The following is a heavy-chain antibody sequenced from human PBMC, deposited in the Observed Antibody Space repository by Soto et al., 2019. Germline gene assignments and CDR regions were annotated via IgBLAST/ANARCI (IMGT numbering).Heavy chain of an antibody. D-gene: IGHD6-19*01. Sequence: ASVKVSCKASGYTFTGYYMHWVRQAPGQGLEWMGWINPNSGGTNYAQKFQGRVTMTRDTSISTAYMELSRLRSDDTAVYYCARDNGGAVAGTGWFDPWGQGTLVTVSS. J-gene: IGHJ5*02. CDR2: INPNSGGT. V-gene: IGHV1-2*02. CDR1: GYTFTGYY. CDR3: ARDNGGAVAGTGWFDP.